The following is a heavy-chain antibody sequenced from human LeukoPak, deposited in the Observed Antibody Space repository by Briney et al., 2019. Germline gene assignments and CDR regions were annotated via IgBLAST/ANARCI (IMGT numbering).Heavy chain of an antibody. D-gene: IGHD5-24*01. CDR3: ASQRWLQSSFDY. J-gene: IGHJ4*02. Sequence: PGGSLRLSCAASGFTFSSYTMNWVRQAPGKGLEWVAFIQSDGIIKYNADSVKGRFTISRDNSKNTLYLQMNSLRPDDTAVYYCASQRWLQSSFDYWGQGTLVTVSS. CDR2: IQSDGIIK. V-gene: IGHV3-30-3*01. CDR1: GFTFSSYT.